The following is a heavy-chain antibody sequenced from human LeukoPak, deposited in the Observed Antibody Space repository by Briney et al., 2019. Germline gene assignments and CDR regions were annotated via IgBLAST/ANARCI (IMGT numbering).Heavy chain of an antibody. Sequence: GGSLRLSCAASGFTVRNNYMSWVRQAPGKGLERVSVIYSGGSTYYADSVRGRFTISRDNSKNTLYLQMNSLRAEDTAVYFCATGERMVRGDGVDYWGQGTLVTVSS. CDR2: IYSGGST. J-gene: IGHJ4*02. V-gene: IGHV3-66*01. CDR3: ATGERMVRGDGVDY. CDR1: GFTVRNNY. D-gene: IGHD3-10*01.